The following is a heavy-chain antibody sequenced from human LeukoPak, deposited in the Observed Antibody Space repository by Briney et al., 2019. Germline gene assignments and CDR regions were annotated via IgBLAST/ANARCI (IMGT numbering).Heavy chain of an antibody. D-gene: IGHD3-22*01. CDR2: NSGSGGST. Sequence: PGGSLRLSCVASGFTFSSCGMSWVRQAPGKGLEWVSGNSGSGGSTNHADSVKGRFTISRDNSKNTLYLQMNSLRAEDTAVYYCAKATYYYDSSGRIGGYFDYWGQGTLVTVSS. CDR1: GFTFSSCG. J-gene: IGHJ4*02. V-gene: IGHV3-23*01. CDR3: AKATYYYDSSGRIGGYFDY.